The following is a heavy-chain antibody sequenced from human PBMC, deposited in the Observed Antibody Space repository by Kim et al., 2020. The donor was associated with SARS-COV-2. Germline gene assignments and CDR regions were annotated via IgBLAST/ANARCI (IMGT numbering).Heavy chain of an antibody. CDR2: IYYSGST. V-gene: IGHV4-39*01. J-gene: IGHJ6*02. CDR1: GGSISSSSYY. D-gene: IGHD5-18*01. Sequence: SETLSLTCTVSGGSISSSSYYWGWIRQPPGKGLEWIGSIYYSGSTYYNPSLKSRVTISVDTSKNQFSLKLSSVTAADTAVYYCARQDTRHYGMDVWGQGTTVTVSS. CDR3: ARQDTRHYGMDV.